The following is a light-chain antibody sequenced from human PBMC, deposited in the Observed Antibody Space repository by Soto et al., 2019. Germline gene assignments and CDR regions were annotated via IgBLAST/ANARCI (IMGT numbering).Light chain of an antibody. V-gene: IGKV3-15*01. CDR2: GAS. Sequence: EIVMTQSPATLSVSPGERATVSCRASQSVSSNLAWYQQKSGQAPRLLIYGASTRTTGIPARFSGSGSGTEFTLTSISMHSEDAEVYYCQQYNKCITFGQGTRVEIK. CDR3: QQYNKCIT. J-gene: IGKJ5*01. CDR1: QSVSSN.